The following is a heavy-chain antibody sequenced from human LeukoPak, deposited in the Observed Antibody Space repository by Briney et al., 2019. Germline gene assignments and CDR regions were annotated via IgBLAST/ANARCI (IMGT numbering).Heavy chain of an antibody. D-gene: IGHD3-10*01. V-gene: IGHV1-69*05. CDR1: GGTFSSYA. CDR3: AHNYGSGSYYTYYFDY. Sequence: ASVKVSCKASGGTFSSYAISWVRQAPGQGLEWMGRIIPIFGTANYAQKFQGRVTITTDESTSTAYMELSSLRSEDTAVYYCAHNYGSGSYYTYYFDYWGQGTLVTISS. CDR2: IIPIFGTA. J-gene: IGHJ4*02.